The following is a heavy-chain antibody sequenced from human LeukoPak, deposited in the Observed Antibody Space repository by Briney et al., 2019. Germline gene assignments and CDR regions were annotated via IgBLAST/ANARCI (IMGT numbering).Heavy chain of an antibody. D-gene: IGHD3-3*01. CDR3: AKCFRRGYYTLFDY. Sequence: GGSLRLSCAASGFTFDDYAMHWVRQAPGKGLEWVSGISWNSGSIDYADSVKGRFTISRDTAKNSQYLQMRSLRAEDMALYYGAKCFRRGYYTLFDYWGQGTLVTVSS. CDR2: ISWNSGSI. V-gene: IGHV3-9*03. CDR1: GFTFDDYA. J-gene: IGHJ4*02.